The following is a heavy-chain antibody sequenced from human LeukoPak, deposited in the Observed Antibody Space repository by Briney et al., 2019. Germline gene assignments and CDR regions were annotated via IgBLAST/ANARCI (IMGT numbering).Heavy chain of an antibody. J-gene: IGHJ4*02. Sequence: GESLKISCKGSGYSFTSYWIGWVRQMPGKDLEWMGIIYPGDSDTRYSPSFQGQVTISADKSISTAYLQWSSLKASDTAMYYCARPYCSSTSCYGYFDYWGQGTLVTVSS. CDR2: IYPGDSDT. V-gene: IGHV5-51*01. CDR3: ARPYCSSTSCYGYFDY. CDR1: GYSFTSYW. D-gene: IGHD2-2*01.